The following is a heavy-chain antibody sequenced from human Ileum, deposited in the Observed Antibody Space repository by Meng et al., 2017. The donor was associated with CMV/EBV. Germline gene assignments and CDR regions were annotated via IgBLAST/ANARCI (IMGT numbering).Heavy chain of an antibody. D-gene: IGHD4-17*01. J-gene: IGHJ4*02. CDR3: ARDILGDIDYVFDL. CDR1: GFTFSSYW. Sequence: GGSLRLSCAASGFTFSSYWMHWVRQVPGKGPMWVSRLSHEGSNAIYADSVKGRFTVSRDNTKNTLYLQMNSLRADDTAVYYCARDILGDIDYVFDLWGQGTQVTVSS. CDR2: LSHEGSNA. V-gene: IGHV3-74*01.